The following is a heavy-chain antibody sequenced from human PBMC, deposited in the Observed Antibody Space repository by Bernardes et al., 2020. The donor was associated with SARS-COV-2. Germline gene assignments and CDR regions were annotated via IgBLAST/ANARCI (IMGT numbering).Heavy chain of an antibody. CDR2: IASDGRIK. V-gene: IGHV3-74*01. D-gene: IGHD1-1*01. CDR3: TRGPIAGTAIAQVSRRFDP. CDR1: GFTFSSYW. J-gene: IGHJ5*02. Sequence: GGSLRLSCAASGFTFSSYWMHWVRQVPGKGLVWISRIASDGRIKTYADPVRGRFTVSRDNAKSTLYLQMNSLSAEDTAVYYCTRGPIAGTAIAQVSRRFDPCGQGTLVTVSS.